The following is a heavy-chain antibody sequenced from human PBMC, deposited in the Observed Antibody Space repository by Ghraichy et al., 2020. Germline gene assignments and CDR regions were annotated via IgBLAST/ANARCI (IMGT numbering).Heavy chain of an antibody. V-gene: IGHV3-30*18. Sequence: GGSLRLSCAASGFTFSSYGMHWVRQAPGKGLEWVAVISYDGSNKYYADSVKGRFTISRDNSKNTLYLQMNSLRAEDTAVYYCAKSSGPAATNFHLDYWGQGTLVTVSS. CDR3: AKSSGPAATNFHLDY. CDR2: ISYDGSNK. CDR1: GFTFSSYG. J-gene: IGHJ4*02. D-gene: IGHD2-2*01.